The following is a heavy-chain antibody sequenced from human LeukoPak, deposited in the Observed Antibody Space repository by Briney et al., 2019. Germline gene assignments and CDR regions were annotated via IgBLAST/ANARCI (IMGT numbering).Heavy chain of an antibody. J-gene: IGHJ4*02. CDR3: ARAPRRDVRQLDY. CDR1: GGSFSGYY. CDR2: INHSGST. V-gene: IGHV4-34*01. Sequence: SGTLSLTCAVYGGSFSGYYWSWIRQPPGKGLEWIGEINHSGSTNYNPSLKSRVTISVDTSKNQFSLKLSSVTAADTAVYYCARAPRRDVRQLDYWGQGTLVTVSS. D-gene: IGHD5-24*01.